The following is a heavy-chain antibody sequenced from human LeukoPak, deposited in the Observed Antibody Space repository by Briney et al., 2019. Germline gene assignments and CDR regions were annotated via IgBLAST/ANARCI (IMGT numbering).Heavy chain of an antibody. CDR2: ISYDAINK. Sequence: GGSLRLSCTASGFTFSNYGMHWVRQAPGKGLEWVAVISYDAINKYYADSVKGRFTISRDNSKNTLYLQMNSLRAEDTAVYYCAKGYCSSTSCLKTDWGQGALVTVSS. CDR1: GFTFSNYG. D-gene: IGHD2-2*01. J-gene: IGHJ4*02. CDR3: AKGYCSSTSCLKTD. V-gene: IGHV3-30*18.